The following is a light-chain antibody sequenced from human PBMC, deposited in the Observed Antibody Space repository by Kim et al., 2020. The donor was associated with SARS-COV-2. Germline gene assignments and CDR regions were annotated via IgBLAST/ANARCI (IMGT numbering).Light chain of an antibody. CDR1: QGISHS. J-gene: IGKJ1*01. V-gene: IGKV1-27*01. Sequence: DIQMAQSPSSLSASVGDRVTITCRASQGISHSLAWYRQKPGKVPMLLIYGASTLQSGVPPRFSGSGSGTDFTLTISSLQPEDAATYYCQKYDSAPWTFGQGTKVDIK. CDR3: QKYDSAPWT. CDR2: GAS.